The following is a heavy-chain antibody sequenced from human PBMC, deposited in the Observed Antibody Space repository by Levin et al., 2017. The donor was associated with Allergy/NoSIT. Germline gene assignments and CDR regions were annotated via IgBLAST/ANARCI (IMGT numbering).Heavy chain of an antibody. Sequence: SLKISCAASGFTFDDYAMHWVRQAPGKGLEWVSGISWNSGSIGYADSVKGRFTISRDTAKNSLYLQMNSLRAEDTALYYCAKDIKGITMVRGVIRYDYGLDVWGQGTTVTVSS. V-gene: IGHV3-9*01. J-gene: IGHJ6*02. CDR2: ISWNSGSI. CDR1: GFTFDDYA. D-gene: IGHD3-10*01. CDR3: AKDIKGITMVRGVIRYDYGLDV.